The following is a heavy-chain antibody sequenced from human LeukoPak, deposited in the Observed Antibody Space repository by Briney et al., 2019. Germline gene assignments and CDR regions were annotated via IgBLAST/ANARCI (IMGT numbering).Heavy chain of an antibody. D-gene: IGHD6-19*01. J-gene: IGHJ4*02. V-gene: IGHV5-51*01. CDR3: ARRVGSARFDY. CDR1: GYTFINYG. Sequence: KVSCKASGYTFINYGITWVRQAPGQGLEWVGIIYPSDSDTRYTPSFEGQVTISADKSISTAYLQWSSLKASDTAMYFCARRVGSARFDYWGQGTLVTVSS. CDR2: IYPSDSDT.